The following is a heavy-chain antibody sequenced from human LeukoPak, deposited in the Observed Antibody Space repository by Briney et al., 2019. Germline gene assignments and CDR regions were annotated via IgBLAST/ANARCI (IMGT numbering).Heavy chain of an antibody. CDR1: GYSFTSYW. D-gene: IGHD3-3*01. J-gene: IGHJ6*02. CDR3: ARHINQGRVTIFGVVPDYYGMDV. Sequence: GESLKTSCKGSGYSFTSYWIGWVRQMPGKGLEVVGINYPGDSDTRYSPSFQGQVTISADKSISTAYLQWSSLKASDTAMYYCARHINQGRVTIFGVVPDYYGMDVWGQGTTVTVSS. CDR2: NYPGDSDT. V-gene: IGHV5-51*01.